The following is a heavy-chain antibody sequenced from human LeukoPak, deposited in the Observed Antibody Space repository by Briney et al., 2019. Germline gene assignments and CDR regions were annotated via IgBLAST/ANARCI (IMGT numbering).Heavy chain of an antibody. J-gene: IGHJ4*02. Sequence: PGGSLRLSCTASGFTFSDYAMTWVRQAPGKGLQWISAISPRSNSIYYSDSVRGRFTVSRDNSKNTLYLQMSRLTAEDTAVYYCAKNLRTSVAAFEYWGQGTLVTVSS. D-gene: IGHD6-19*01. CDR3: AKNLRTSVAAFEY. CDR2: ISPRSNSI. CDR1: GFTFSDYA. V-gene: IGHV3-23*01.